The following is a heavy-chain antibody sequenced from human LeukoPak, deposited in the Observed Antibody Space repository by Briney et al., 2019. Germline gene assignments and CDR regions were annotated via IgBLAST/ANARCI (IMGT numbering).Heavy chain of an antibody. CDR1: GFTFSSYR. J-gene: IGHJ6*02. V-gene: IGHV3-48*02. Sequence: GGSLRLSCAASGFTFSSYRMNWVHQAPGKGLEWVSFISSSMSTKYYADSVKGRFTISRDNAKNSLYLQMKSLRDEDTAVYYCVRGYNYGPPNGMDVWGQGTTVTVSS. D-gene: IGHD1-1*01. CDR2: ISSSMSTK. CDR3: VRGYNYGPPNGMDV.